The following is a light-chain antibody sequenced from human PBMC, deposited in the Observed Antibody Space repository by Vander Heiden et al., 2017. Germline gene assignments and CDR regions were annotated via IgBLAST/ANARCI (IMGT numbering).Light chain of an antibody. J-gene: IGKJ3*01. CDR1: QSVNSDY. CDR3: QQYGTSLFT. V-gene: IGKV3-20*01. CDR2: GAS. Sequence: EIVLTQSPGTLSLSPGERATLSCRASQSVNSDYLAWYQQKPGQAPRLLIYGASSRATGIPYRFSGSGSGTDFTLTISRLEPEDFAVYYCQQYGTSLFTFGLGTKVDIK.